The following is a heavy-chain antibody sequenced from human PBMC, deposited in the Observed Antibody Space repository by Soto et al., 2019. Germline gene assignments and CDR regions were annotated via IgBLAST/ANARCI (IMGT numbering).Heavy chain of an antibody. CDR3: ARDLWGYCGADCYPLDV. D-gene: IGHD2-21*02. V-gene: IGHV4-30-4*02. CDR2: IYYSGST. J-gene: IGHJ6*02. Sequence: SETLSLTCTVSGGSISSGDYYWSWIRQPPGKGLEWIGYIYYSGSTYYNPSLKSRVTISVDTSKNQFSLKLNSVTAADTAVYYCARDLWGYCGADCYPLDVWGQGTTVTVSS. CDR1: GGSISSGDYY.